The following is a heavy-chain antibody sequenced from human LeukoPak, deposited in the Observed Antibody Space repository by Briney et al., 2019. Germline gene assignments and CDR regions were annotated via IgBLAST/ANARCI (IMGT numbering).Heavy chain of an antibody. CDR3: AKQPYQYVSGSPSWFDP. CDR2: IGGSSGKI. Sequence: GRSLRLSCAASGFTFSSYAMTWVRQAPGKGLEWVSGIGGSSGKIFYADSVKGRFTISRDNSKNTLYLQMNTLRAEDTAVYFCAKQPYQYVSGSPSWFDPWGQGTLVTVSS. J-gene: IGHJ5*02. D-gene: IGHD3-10*01. CDR1: GFTFSSYA. V-gene: IGHV3-23*01.